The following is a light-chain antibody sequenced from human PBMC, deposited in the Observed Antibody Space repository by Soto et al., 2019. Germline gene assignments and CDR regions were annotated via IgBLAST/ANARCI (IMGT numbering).Light chain of an antibody. J-gene: IGKJ2*01. CDR1: QSVSRN. Sequence: EVVMTQSPATLSVSPEERATLSCRASQSVSRNLAWYQQRPGRAPRLLIYDASTRATNIPTRFSGSGSGTEFTLTISSLQSEDLAVYYCQQYNHWPLYTFGQGTKLEIK. V-gene: IGKV3-15*01. CDR2: DAS. CDR3: QQYNHWPLYT.